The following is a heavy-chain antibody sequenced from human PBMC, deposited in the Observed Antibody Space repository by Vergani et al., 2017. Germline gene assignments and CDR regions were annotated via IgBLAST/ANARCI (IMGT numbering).Heavy chain of an antibody. Sequence: QVQLVESGGGVVQPGRSLRLSCAASGFTFSSYGMHWVRQAPGKGLEWVAVISYDGSNKYYADSVKGRFTISRDNSKNTLYLQMNSLRAEDTAVCYCAKDLGGIEGCYYYCYGMDVWGQGTMVTVSS. CDR1: GFTFSSYG. V-gene: IGHV3-30*18. CDR3: AKDLGGIEGCYYYCYGMDV. J-gene: IGHJ6*02. CDR2: ISYDGSNK. D-gene: IGHD3-10*01.